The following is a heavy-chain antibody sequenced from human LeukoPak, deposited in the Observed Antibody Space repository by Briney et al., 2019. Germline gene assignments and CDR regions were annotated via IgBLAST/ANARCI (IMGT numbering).Heavy chain of an antibody. J-gene: IGHJ4*02. D-gene: IGHD3-16*01. CDR2: INDNGSTR. CDR1: GFTFSSYA. Sequence: PGGSLRLSCGASGFTFSSYAMSWVRQAPGKGLEWVSGINDNGSTRFYAASVKGRFTSSRDNPKNTLYLQMNGLRAEDTAVYYCAKPNYDYVWGSFEAQFDYWGQGTLVTVSS. V-gene: IGHV3-23*01. CDR3: AKPNYDYVWGSFEAQFDY.